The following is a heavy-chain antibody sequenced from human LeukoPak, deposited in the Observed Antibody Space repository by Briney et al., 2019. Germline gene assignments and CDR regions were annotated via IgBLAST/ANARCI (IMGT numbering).Heavy chain of an antibody. V-gene: IGHV1-2*02. CDR2: INPNNGGT. D-gene: IGHD4-17*01. J-gene: IGHJ4*02. Sequence: GASVKVSCKASGYTFTDYFLHWVRQAPGQGLEWMGWINPNNGGTNYAQKFQGRVTTTRDTSISTVYMELSRLRSDDTAVYYCARDDYGDLQYFENWGQGTLVTVSS. CDR1: GYTFTDYF. CDR3: ARDDYGDLQYFEN.